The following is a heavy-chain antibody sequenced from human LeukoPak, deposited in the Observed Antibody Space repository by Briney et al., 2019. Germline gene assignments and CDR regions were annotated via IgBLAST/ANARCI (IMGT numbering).Heavy chain of an antibody. J-gene: IGHJ4*02. CDR3: AKGRYCGGGTCYWSYFDY. D-gene: IGHD2-15*01. Sequence: QPGGSLRLSCAASGFTFSSYGMHWVRQAPGKGLVWVSRINGVGGRITYADSVKGRFTISRDNSKNTLFLQMNSLSAEDTAVYYCAKGRYCGGGTCYWSYFDYWGQGTLVTGSS. CDR2: INGVGGRI. V-gene: IGHV3-74*03. CDR1: GFTFSSYG.